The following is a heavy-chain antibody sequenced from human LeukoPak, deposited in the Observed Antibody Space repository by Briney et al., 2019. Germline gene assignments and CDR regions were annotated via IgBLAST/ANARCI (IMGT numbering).Heavy chain of an antibody. CDR3: ARAVGVAAVAPLDL. V-gene: IGHV3-30-3*01. CDR2: ISYDGSNK. CDR1: GFTFSSYA. J-gene: IGHJ2*01. D-gene: IGHD6-13*01. Sequence: GGSLRLSCAASGFTFSSYAMHWVRQAPGKGLEWVAVISYDGSNKYYADSVKGRFTISRDNSKNTVYLQMNSLRVEDTAVYYCARAVGVAAVAPLDLWGRGTLVTVSS.